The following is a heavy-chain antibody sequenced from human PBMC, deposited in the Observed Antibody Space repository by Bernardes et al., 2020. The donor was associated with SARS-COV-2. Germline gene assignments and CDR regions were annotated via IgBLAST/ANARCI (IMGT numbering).Heavy chain of an antibody. CDR2: IIPMLGVT. CDR3: VRQVNDHFDM. J-gene: IGHJ3*02. D-gene: IGHD1-1*01. V-gene: IGHV1-69*04. CDR1: GGTLSNHV. Sequence: SVKVSCKASGGTLSNHVITWVRLAPGQGLQWMGRIIPMLGVTNYAENFEARLTFTADESTATAYMELRSLRSADTAMYYCVRQVNDHFDMWGQGTLVTVSS.